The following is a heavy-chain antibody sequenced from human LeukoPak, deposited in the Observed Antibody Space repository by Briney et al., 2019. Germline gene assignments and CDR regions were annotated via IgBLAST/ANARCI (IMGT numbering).Heavy chain of an antibody. CDR3: ARDFWSGYGYFDS. CDR1: GVTMRGAGFY. V-gene: IGHV4-31*03. CDR2: TYYSGTT. Sequence: SETLSLTCTASGVTMRGAGFYWTWIRQRPGKGLEWIGYTYYSGTTYYNPSLESRVTISIDTSQSQFSLKMSSVTAADTAVYYCARDFWSGYGYFDSWAQGVLSPSPQ. D-gene: IGHD3-3*01. J-gene: IGHJ4*02.